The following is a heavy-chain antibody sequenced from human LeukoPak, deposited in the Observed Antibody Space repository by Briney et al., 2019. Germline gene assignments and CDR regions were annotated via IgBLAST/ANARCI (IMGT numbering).Heavy chain of an antibody. Sequence: ASVKVSCKASGYTFTGYYMHWVRQAPGQGLEWMGWINPNSGGTNYAQKFQGRVTMTGDRSISTAYMELSRLRSDDTAVYYCARARITMVRGVIIAYNWFDPWGQGTLVTVSS. V-gene: IGHV1-2*02. CDR3: ARARITMVRGVIIAYNWFDP. CDR2: INPNSGGT. D-gene: IGHD3-10*01. CDR1: GYTFTGYY. J-gene: IGHJ5*02.